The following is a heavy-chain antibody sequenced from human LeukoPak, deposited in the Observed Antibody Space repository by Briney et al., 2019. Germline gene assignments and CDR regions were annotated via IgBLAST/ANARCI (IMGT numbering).Heavy chain of an antibody. CDR3: ARGGGDYTSRYYMGV. CDR1: GFTFSDFY. CDR2: MSGTGKTI. D-gene: IGHD3-3*01. J-gene: IGHJ6*03. V-gene: IGHV3-11*04. Sequence: PGGSLRLSCAASGFTFSDFYMHWIRQAPGKGLEWVSYMSGTGKTISDADSLKGRFTISRDNTKNLLFLQVNILRVEDTATYYCARGGGDYTSRYYMGVWGKGTTVTVSS.